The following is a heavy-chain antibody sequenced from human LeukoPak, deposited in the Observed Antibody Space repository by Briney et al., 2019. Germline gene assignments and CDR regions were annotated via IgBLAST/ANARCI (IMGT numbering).Heavy chain of an antibody. D-gene: IGHD3-22*01. CDR2: IYAGGNT. CDR3: AKDARHYDDSSGRYYFDY. V-gene: IGHV3-53*01. CDR1: GFTLNTNY. J-gene: IGHJ4*02. Sequence: GGSLRLSCAASGFTLNTNYMNWVRQVPGKGLEWVSVIYAGGNTYYADSVKGRFTISRDNSKNTLYLQMNSLRAEDTAVYYCAKDARHYDDSSGRYYFDYWGQGTLVTVSS.